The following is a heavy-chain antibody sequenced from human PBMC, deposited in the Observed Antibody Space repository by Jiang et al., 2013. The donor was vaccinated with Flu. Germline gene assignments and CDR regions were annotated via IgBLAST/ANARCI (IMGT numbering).Heavy chain of an antibody. Sequence: QTLSLTCAISGDSVSSNSAAWNWIRQSPSRGLEWLGRTYYRSKWYNDYAVSVKSRITINPDTSKNQFSLQLNSVTPEDTAVYYCARAYCGGDCYSVPNWFDPWGQGTLVTVSS. CDR2: TYYRSKWYN. CDR1: GDSVSSNSAA. D-gene: IGHD2-21*02. V-gene: IGHV6-1*01. CDR3: ARAYCGGDCYSVPNWFDP. J-gene: IGHJ5*02.